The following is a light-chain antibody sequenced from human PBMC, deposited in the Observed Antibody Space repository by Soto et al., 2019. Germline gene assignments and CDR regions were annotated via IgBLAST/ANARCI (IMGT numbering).Light chain of an antibody. CDR1: QSVNIN. CDR3: QQYNNWPRT. V-gene: IGKV3D-15*01. Sequence: EIGMTQSPATLSVSTGERAALSCRASQSVNINLAWYQQKPGQAPRLLIYGASTRATGIPARFSGSGSGTEFTLTISSLQSEDFAVYYCQQYNNWPRTFGQGTKVDVK. J-gene: IGKJ1*01. CDR2: GAS.